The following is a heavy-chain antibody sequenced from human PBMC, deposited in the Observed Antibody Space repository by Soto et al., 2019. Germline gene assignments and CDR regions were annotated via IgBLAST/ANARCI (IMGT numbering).Heavy chain of an antibody. Sequence: SETLSLTCTVSGGSISSYYWSWIRQPPGKGLERIGYIYYTETTSYNPSLKSRVTISVDTSKNQFSLKLSSVNAADTALYYCAGGYGSGSYSASYVYWGQGTLVTVS. J-gene: IGHJ4*02. CDR2: IYYTETT. CDR1: GGSISSYY. CDR3: AGGYGSGSYSASYVY. V-gene: IGHV4-59*01. D-gene: IGHD3-10*01.